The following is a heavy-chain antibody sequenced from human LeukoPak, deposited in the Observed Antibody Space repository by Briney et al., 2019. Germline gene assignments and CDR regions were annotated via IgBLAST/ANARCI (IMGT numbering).Heavy chain of an antibody. J-gene: IGHJ4*02. CDR2: IDNDGTTT. CDR1: GFSFSIYW. D-gene: IGHD6-19*01. Sequence: GGSLRLSCAASGFSFSIYWMHWVRQAPGKGLVWVSRIDNDGTTTRYADSVKGRFTISRDNAKNTLYLQMNSLRVEDTAVYYCARDGPIAVAGTRPFDYWGQGTLVTVSS. V-gene: IGHV3-74*01. CDR3: ARDGPIAVAGTRPFDY.